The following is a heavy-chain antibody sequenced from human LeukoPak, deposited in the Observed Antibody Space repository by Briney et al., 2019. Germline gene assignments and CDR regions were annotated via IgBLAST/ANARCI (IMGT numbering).Heavy chain of an antibody. D-gene: IGHD4-17*01. Sequence: GGSLRLSCAASGFTFDDYAMHWVRQAPGKGLEWVSGISWNSGSIGYADSVKGRFTISRDNAKNSLYLQMNSLRAEDTALYYCAKDRRHYGDAFDIWGQGTMVTVSS. J-gene: IGHJ3*02. V-gene: IGHV3-9*01. CDR2: ISWNSGSI. CDR1: GFTFDDYA. CDR3: AKDRRHYGDAFDI.